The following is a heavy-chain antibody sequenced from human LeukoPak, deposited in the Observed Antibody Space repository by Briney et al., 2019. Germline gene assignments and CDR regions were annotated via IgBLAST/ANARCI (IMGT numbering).Heavy chain of an antibody. V-gene: IGHV4-59*08. CDR2: IYYSGST. D-gene: IGHD2-15*01. J-gene: IGHJ2*01. CDR1: GGSISSYY. CDR3: ARQSCSGGSCYPRPYWYFDL. Sequence: SETLSLTCIVSGGSISSYYWSWIRQPPGKGLEWIGCIYYSGSTNYNPSLKSRVTISVDTSKNQFSLKLSSVTAADTAVYYCARQSCSGGSCYPRPYWYFDLWGRGTLVTVSS.